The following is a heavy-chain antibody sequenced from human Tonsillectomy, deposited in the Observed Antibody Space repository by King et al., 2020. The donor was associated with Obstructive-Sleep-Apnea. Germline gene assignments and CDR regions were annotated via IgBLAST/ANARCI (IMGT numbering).Heavy chain of an antibody. Sequence: VQLQQSGPRLVKPSQTLSLTCAISGDSVSSNSAVWHWIRQSPSRGLEWLGRTYYTSKWFNDYVVSVKSRIIITPDTSKNQLSLQLNSVTPEDTAVYYCARTIGSSWYFAYWGQGTLVTVSS. J-gene: IGHJ4*02. D-gene: IGHD6-13*01. V-gene: IGHV6-1*01. CDR3: ARTIGSSWYFAY. CDR2: TYYTSKWFN. CDR1: GDSVSSNSAV.